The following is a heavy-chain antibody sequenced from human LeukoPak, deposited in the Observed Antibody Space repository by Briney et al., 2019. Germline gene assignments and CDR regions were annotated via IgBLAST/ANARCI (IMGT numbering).Heavy chain of an antibody. D-gene: IGHD4-17*01. J-gene: IGHJ4*02. CDR2: MYYSGST. CDR3: ATTVTTRYYFDY. CDR1: GGSISTSRHY. V-gene: IGHV4-39*01. Sequence: SETLSLTCTVSGGSISTSRHYWGRIRQPPGKGLEWIGSMYYSGSTYYNPSLKSRVTIYVDTYKSRFSLKLSSVTAADTAVYYCATTVTTRYYFDYWGQGALVTVSS.